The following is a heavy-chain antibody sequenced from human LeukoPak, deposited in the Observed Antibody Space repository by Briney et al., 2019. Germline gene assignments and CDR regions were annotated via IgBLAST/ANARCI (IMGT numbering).Heavy chain of an antibody. J-gene: IGHJ4*02. Sequence: TGGSLRLSCAASGFPFSTYGMSWVRQAPGKGLEGVLGISCSADSTWHADSVKGRFTISRDNSKNTVYLQMNSLTAEDTAIYYCAKGGSSWFLHYWGQGTLVTVSS. CDR2: ISCSADST. V-gene: IGHV3-23*01. CDR1: GFPFSTYG. D-gene: IGHD6-13*01. CDR3: AKGGSSWFLHY.